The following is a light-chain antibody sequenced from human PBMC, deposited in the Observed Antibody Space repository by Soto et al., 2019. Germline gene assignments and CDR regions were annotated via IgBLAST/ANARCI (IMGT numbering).Light chain of an antibody. CDR1: SSDVGSYNR. J-gene: IGLJ1*01. V-gene: IGLV2-18*02. Sequence: QSALTQPPSVSGSPGPSVSISCTGTSSDVGSYNRFSWYQQPPGTAPKPMIYEVSNRPSGVPDRFSGSKSGNTASLTISGLQAEDEADYYCSSYTSSSTYVFGAGTKVTVL. CDR3: SSYTSSSTYV. CDR2: EVS.